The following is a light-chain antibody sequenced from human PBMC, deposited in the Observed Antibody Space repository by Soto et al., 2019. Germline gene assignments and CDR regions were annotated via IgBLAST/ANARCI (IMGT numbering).Light chain of an antibody. Sequence: EIVLTQSPGTLSLSPGERATLSCRASQTVGSNYLAWYQQKPGQAPRLLIYDASSRATGIPDRFSGSGFGTDFTLTFSRLEPEDLTVYYCHQYASSRLTFGQRTKLEIK. V-gene: IGKV3-20*01. CDR2: DAS. CDR3: HQYASSRLT. J-gene: IGKJ1*01. CDR1: QTVGSNY.